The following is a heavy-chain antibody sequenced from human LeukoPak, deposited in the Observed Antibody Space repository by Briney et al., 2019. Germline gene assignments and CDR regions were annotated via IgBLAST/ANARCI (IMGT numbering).Heavy chain of an antibody. CDR1: GFTFSSHG. V-gene: IGHV3-33*01. CDR3: VGWGTGKILDY. Sequence: GGSLRLSCAASGFTFSSHGMHWVRQSPGKGLEWVAVIWYDGSNKYYADSVRGRFTISRDNSKSTVYLQMDSLRAEDTAVYYCVGWGTGKILDYWGQGTLVTVSS. CDR2: IWYDGSNK. J-gene: IGHJ4*02. D-gene: IGHD3-16*01.